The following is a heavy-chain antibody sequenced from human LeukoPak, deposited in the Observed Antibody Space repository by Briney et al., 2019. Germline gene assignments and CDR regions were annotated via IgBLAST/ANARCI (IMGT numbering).Heavy chain of an antibody. CDR3: TRGGGWIQLWYLDY. CDR1: GFTFGDYA. D-gene: IGHD5-18*01. Sequence: GGSLRLSCTASGFTFGDYAMSWVRQAPGKGLEWVGFIRSKAYGGTTEYAASVKGRFTISRDDSKSIAYLQMNSLKTEDTAVYYCTRGGGWIQLWYLDYWGQGTLVTVSS. CDR2: IRSKAYGGTT. V-gene: IGHV3-49*04. J-gene: IGHJ4*02.